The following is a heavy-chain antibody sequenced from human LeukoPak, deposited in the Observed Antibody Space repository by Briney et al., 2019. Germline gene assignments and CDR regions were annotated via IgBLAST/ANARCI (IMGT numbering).Heavy chain of an antibody. CDR1: GYTFTIYY. J-gene: IGHJ4*02. CDR3: ARAPDDYDFWSGPFDY. D-gene: IGHD3-3*01. V-gene: IGHV1-46*01. Sequence: ASVKVSCKASGYTFTIYYIHWVRQAPGQGLEWMGIINPSGGSTSYAQKFQGRVTMTRDTSTSTVYMELSSLRSDDTAVYYCARAPDDYDFWSGPFDYWGRGTLVTVSS. CDR2: INPSGGST.